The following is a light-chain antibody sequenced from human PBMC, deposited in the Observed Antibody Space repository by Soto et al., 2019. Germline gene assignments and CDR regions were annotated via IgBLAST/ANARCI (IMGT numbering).Light chain of an antibody. CDR1: QDISDY. CDR2: VAS. V-gene: IGKV1-39*01. J-gene: IGKJ5*01. CDR3: QQSYDTVAIT. Sequence: DIQMTQSPSSLSASVGDRVTITCQASQDISDYLNWYQQKPGQAPKLLIYVASLLQSGVPSRFSGSGSGTDFTLTISGLQPEDFATYYCQQSYDTVAITFGQGTRLEIK.